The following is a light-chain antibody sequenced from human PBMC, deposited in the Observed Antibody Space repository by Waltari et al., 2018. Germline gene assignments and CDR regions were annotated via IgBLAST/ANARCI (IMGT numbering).Light chain of an antibody. CDR1: NIESKS. J-gene: IGLJ1*01. V-gene: IGLV3-21*01. CDR3: QVWDANTDPGV. Sequence: SYVLTQPPSVSVAPGETARLTCGGNNIESKSVPWYRQRPGQAPVLVISDDMDRPSGIPDRLSGSNSGNTATLTISRVEAGDEADYYCQVWDANTDPGVFGTGTEVTVL. CDR2: DDM.